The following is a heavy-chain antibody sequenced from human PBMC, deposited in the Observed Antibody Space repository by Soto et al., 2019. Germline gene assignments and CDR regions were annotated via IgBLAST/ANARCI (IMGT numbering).Heavy chain of an antibody. V-gene: IGHV4-59*08. D-gene: IGHD2-8*01. J-gene: IGHJ5*02. Sequence: LSLTCTVSGGSISSLYWSWIRQPPGKGLEWIGYIYYSGSTNYNSSLKSRVTISVDTSKNQFSLKLTSVTAADTALYYCARRRCLGVRCYEGNWLDPWGQGILVTVSS. CDR3: ARRRCLGVRCYEGNWLDP. CDR1: GGSISSLY. CDR2: IYYSGST.